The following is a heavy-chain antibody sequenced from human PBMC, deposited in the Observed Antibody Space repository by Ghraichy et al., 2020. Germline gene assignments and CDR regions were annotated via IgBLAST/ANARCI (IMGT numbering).Heavy chain of an antibody. CDR2: IYYSGST. CDR3: ARHSGSYYGYYYYMDV. V-gene: IGHV4-39*01. D-gene: IGHD1-26*01. CDR1: GGSISSSSYY. J-gene: IGHJ6*03. Sequence: SETLSLTCTVSGGSISSSSYYWGWIRQPPGKGLEWIGSIYYSGSTYYNPSLKSRVTISVDTSKNQFSLKLSSVTAADTAVYYCARHSGSYYGYYYYMDVWGKGTTVTVSS.